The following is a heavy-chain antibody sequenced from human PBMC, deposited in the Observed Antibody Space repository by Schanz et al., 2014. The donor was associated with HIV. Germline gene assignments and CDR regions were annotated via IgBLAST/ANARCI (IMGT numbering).Heavy chain of an antibody. Sequence: QIQLVQSGAEVKKPGASVKVSCRASGYTFTTYYMHWVRQAPGQGLEWMGIINPSGGSTSYAQKFQGRVTITADESTSTAYMELSSLGSEDTAVYYCASGRFDTVIWWGDAFLIWGRGTMVTVSS. D-gene: IGHD5-18*01. V-gene: IGHV1-46*01. J-gene: IGHJ3*02. CDR1: GYTFTTYY. CDR2: INPSGGST. CDR3: ASGRFDTVIWWGDAFLI.